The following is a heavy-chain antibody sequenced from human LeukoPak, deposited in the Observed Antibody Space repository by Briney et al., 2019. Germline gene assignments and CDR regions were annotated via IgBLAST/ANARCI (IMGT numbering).Heavy chain of an antibody. V-gene: IGHV4-30-2*01. CDR2: IYHSGST. Sequence: SETLSLTCAVSGGSISSGGYSWSWIRQPPGKGLEWIGYIYHSGSTYYNPSLKSRVTISVDRSKNQFSLKLSSVTAADTAVYYCATSGDILTGYYRDWGQGTLVTVSS. J-gene: IGHJ1*01. CDR3: ATSGDILTGYYRD. CDR1: GGSISSGGYS. D-gene: IGHD3-9*01.